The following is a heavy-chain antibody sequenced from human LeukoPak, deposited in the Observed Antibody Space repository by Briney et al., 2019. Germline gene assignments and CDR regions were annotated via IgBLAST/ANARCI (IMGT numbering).Heavy chain of an antibody. Sequence: GGSLRLSCAASGFTFSSYGMHWVRQAPGKGLEWGAVIWDDGSNKYYADSVKGRFTISKDNSKNTLYLQMNSLRAEDTAVYYCARDSHNPYYDILTGYYSGWGQGTLVTVSS. CDR2: IWDDGSNK. J-gene: IGHJ4*02. V-gene: IGHV3-33*01. D-gene: IGHD3-9*01. CDR1: GFTFSSYG. CDR3: ARDSHNPYYDILTGYYSG.